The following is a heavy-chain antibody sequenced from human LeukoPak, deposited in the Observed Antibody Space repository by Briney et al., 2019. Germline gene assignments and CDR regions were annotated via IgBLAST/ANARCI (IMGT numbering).Heavy chain of an antibody. D-gene: IGHD3-3*01. CDR1: GYTFTSYG. V-gene: IGHV1-18*01. CDR2: ISAYNGNT. Sequence: ASVKVSCKASGYTFTSYGISWVRQAPGQGLEWMGWISAYNGNTNYAQKPQGRVTMTTDTSTSTAYMELRSLRSDDTAVYYCASTKFWSGYQTLDYWGQGTLVTVSS. CDR3: ASTKFWSGYQTLDY. J-gene: IGHJ4*02.